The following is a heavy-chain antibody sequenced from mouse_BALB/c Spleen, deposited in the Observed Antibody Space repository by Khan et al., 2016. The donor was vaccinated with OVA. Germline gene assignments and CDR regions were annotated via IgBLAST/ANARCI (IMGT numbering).Heavy chain of an antibody. CDR3: TRTYYDGNPWFSY. D-gene: IGHD2-1*01. J-gene: IGHJ3*01. V-gene: IGHV5-9*02. Sequence: VQLVESGGGLVKPGGSLKLSCEVSGFAFNSYDMSWVRQTPEKRLEWVAAISSTGTYTNYTDNVKGRFTISRDTASNTLYLQMSRLRSEDTALYYCTRTYYDGNPWFSYWGQGTLVTVSA. CDR1: GFAFNSYD. CDR2: ISSTGTYT.